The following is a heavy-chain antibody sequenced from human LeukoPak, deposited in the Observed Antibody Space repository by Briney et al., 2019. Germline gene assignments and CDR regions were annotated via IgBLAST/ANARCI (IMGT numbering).Heavy chain of an antibody. J-gene: IGHJ4*02. CDR2: IHYSGST. CDR3: ARCSRYYDLWSGYYPDK. V-gene: IGHV4-39*01. CDR1: GGSISSSSSSDY. D-gene: IGHD3-3*01. Sequence: SETLSLTCTVSGGSISSSSSSDYWGWIRQSPGKGLEWIATIHYSGSTYYNPSLKSRVTIIVDTSQNLFSLKVNSVTAADTAVYFCARCSRYYDLWSGYYPDKWGQGTQVTVSS.